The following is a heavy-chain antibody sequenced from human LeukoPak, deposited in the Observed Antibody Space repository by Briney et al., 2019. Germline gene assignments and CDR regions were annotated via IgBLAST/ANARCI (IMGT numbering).Heavy chain of an antibody. CDR2: INPSGGST. Sequence: ASVKVSCKASGYTFTSYYMHWVRQAPGQGLEWMGIINPSGGSTSYAQKFQGRVTMTRDTSTSTVYMELSSLRSEDTAVYYCARHWRGYCSSFAGCSAVDYWGQGTPVTVSS. J-gene: IGHJ4*02. D-gene: IGHD2-2*01. V-gene: IGHV1-46*01. CDR1: GYTFTSYY. CDR3: ARHWRGYCSSFAGCSAVDY.